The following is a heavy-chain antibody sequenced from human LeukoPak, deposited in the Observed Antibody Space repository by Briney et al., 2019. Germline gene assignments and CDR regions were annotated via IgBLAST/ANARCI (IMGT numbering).Heavy chain of an antibody. D-gene: IGHD3-22*01. CDR2: IRQDGSDK. V-gene: IGHV3-7*01. J-gene: IGHJ5*02. CDR1: GLTFSNYR. CDR3: ARDQYYYDSKGFDP. Sequence: PGGSLRLSCAASGLTFSNYRMNWVRQAPGKGLEWVANIRQDGSDKYYVDSVKGRFTISRDNAKNSLYLQMNSLRAEDTAVYYCARDQYYYDSKGFDPWGQGTLVTVSS.